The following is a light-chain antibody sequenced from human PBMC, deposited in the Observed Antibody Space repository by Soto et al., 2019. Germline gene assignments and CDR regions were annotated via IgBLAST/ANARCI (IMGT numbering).Light chain of an antibody. Sequence: SLSASVRDRFTITCRASQSISSYLNWYQQKPGKAPKLLIYAASSLQSGVPSRFSGSGSGTDFTLTISSLQPEDFATYYCQQSYSTPRTFGQGTKVDIK. CDR3: QQSYSTPRT. CDR2: AAS. V-gene: IGKV1-39*01. J-gene: IGKJ1*01. CDR1: QSISSY.